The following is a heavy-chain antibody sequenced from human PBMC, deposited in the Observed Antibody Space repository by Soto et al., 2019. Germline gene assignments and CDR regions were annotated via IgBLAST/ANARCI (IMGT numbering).Heavy chain of an antibody. CDR3: ARHRHPRGTVGATSPLDP. V-gene: IGHV3-53*01. J-gene: IGHJ5*02. Sequence: PWGSLRLSCAISGFSVSINYLSWVRQAPGKGLEWVSVHYSGGSTYYADSVQGRFTISRDKSNNTLYLQMRRVRAEDTAVYFCARHRHPRGTVGATSPLDPWGQGTQVTVSS. CDR2: HYSGGST. D-gene: IGHD1-26*01. CDR1: GFSVSINY.